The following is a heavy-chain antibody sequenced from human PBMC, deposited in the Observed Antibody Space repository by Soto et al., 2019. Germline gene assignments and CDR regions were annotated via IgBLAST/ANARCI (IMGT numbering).Heavy chain of an antibody. CDR1: GFTFSSYA. V-gene: IGHV3-64*01. J-gene: IGHJ4*02. CDR3: ARAGIAVAGRPFDY. CDR2: ISSNGGST. Sequence: EVQLVESGGGLVQPGGSLRLSCAASGFTFSSYAMHWVRQAPGKGLEYVSAISSNGGSTYYANSVKGRFTISRDNSKNTLYRQMGSLRAEDMAVYYCARAGIAVAGRPFDYWGQGTLVTVSS. D-gene: IGHD6-19*01.